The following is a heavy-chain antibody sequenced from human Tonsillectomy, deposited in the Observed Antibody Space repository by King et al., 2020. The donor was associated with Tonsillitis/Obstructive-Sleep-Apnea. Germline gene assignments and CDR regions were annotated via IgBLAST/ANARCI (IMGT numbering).Heavy chain of an antibody. J-gene: IGHJ4*02. CDR1: GFTFSNAW. D-gene: IGHD3-10*01. Sequence: VQRVESGGGLVKPGGSLRLSCAASGFTFSNAWMNWVRHAPGKGLEGVGRIKSKTEGGTADHAAPVKGRFSISRDDSKNTLYLQMNSLKTEDTAVYYCTTKLLWFGELKAYWGQGTLVTVSS. CDR3: TTKLLWFGELKAY. V-gene: IGHV3-15*07. CDR2: IKSKTEGGTA.